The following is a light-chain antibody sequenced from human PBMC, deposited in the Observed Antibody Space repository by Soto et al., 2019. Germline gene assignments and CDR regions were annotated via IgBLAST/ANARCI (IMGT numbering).Light chain of an antibody. Sequence: IVMTQSPATLSVAPVERFTFSFRASQGISRKVAWYQHKPGQAPRLLISGASTGATGIPARFSGSGSGTDFTLTISGLEPEDFAVYYCQHFGNSLWTFGQGTKVDIK. CDR2: GAS. V-gene: IGKV3-15*01. CDR3: QHFGNSLWT. CDR1: QGISRK. J-gene: IGKJ1*01.